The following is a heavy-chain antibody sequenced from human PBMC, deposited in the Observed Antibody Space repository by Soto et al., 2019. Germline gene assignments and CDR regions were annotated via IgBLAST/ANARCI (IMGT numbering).Heavy chain of an antibody. V-gene: IGHV3-23*01. CDR2: ISGGGTGA. CDR3: AIDLWWHTH. CDR1: GFTFSDHA. Sequence: EVQLLESGGGLVQPGGSLRLSCTASGFTFSDHAMTWVRQAPGKGLEWLSGISGGGTGAYYADSVKGWFTVSRDNSNSSVFLQMDRRRVEDTAVYYCAIDLWWHTHWCQGTLVTVSS. J-gene: IGHJ4*02. D-gene: IGHD2-15*01.